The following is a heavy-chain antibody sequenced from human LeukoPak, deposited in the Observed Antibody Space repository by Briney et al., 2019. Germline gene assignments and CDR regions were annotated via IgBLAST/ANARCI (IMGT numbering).Heavy chain of an antibody. Sequence: GGSLRLSCAASGLTFSSYGMHWVRQAPGKGLEWVAVISYDGSNKYYADSVKGRFTISRDNSKNTLYLQMNSLRAEDTAVYYCAKGSSGWYANYYYGMDVWGQGTTVTVSS. D-gene: IGHD6-19*01. J-gene: IGHJ6*02. CDR3: AKGSSGWYANYYYGMDV. CDR1: GLTFSSYG. V-gene: IGHV3-30*18. CDR2: ISYDGSNK.